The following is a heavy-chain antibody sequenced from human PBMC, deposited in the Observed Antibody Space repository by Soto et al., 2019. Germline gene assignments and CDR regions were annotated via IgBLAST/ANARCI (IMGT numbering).Heavy chain of an antibody. CDR1: GFTFSSYA. CDR3: AKGASPVYGSGDVAFHF. J-gene: IGHJ3*01. Sequence: GGSLRLSCAASGFTFSSYAMSWVRQAPGKGLEWVSAISGSGGSTYYADSVKGRFTISRDNSKNTLYLQMNSLRAEDTAVYYCAKGASPVYGSGDVAFHFWGQGTLVTVSS. D-gene: IGHD3-10*01. V-gene: IGHV3-23*01. CDR2: ISGSGGST.